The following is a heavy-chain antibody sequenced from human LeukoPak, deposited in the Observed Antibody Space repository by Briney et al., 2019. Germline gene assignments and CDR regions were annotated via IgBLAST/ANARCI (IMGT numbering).Heavy chain of an antibody. CDR2: INHSGST. D-gene: IGHD6-19*01. J-gene: IGHJ4*02. V-gene: IGHV4-34*01. CDR3: ARGLDQKTGYSSS. Sequence: SETLSLTCTVSGGSISSYYWSWIRQPPGKGLEWIGGINHSGSTNYNPSLKSRVTISVDTSKNQFSLKLSSVTAADTAVYYCARGLDQKTGYSSSWGQGTLVTVSS. CDR1: GGSISSYY.